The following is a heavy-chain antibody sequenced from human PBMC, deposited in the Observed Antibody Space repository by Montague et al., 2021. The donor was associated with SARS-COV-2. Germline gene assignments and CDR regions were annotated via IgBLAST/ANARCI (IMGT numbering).Heavy chain of an antibody. J-gene: IGHJ6*02. CDR2: IYYSGST. CDR3: ARDASYDYREDLDDYYHYGMDD. V-gene: IGHV4-39*02. D-gene: IGHD4-17*01. Sequence: SETLSLTCIVSGGSISSSNYYWGWLRQPPGKGLEWIGSIYYSGSTYYNPSLKSRVTISVDTSKNQFSLKLSSVTAADTAVYYCARDASYDYREDLDDYYHYGMDDWGQGTLVTVSS. CDR1: GGSISSSNYY.